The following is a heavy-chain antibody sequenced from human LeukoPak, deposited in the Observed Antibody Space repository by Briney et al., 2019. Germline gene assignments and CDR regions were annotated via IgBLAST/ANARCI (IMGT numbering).Heavy chain of an antibody. CDR2: IKQDGSEK. Sequence: GGSLRLSCAASGFTFSSYWMSWVRQAPGKGLEWVANIKQDGSEKYYVDSVKGRFTISRDNAKNSLYLQMNSLRAEDTAVYYCAKSSGWYVPNFDYWGQGTLVTVSS. D-gene: IGHD6-19*01. V-gene: IGHV3-7*01. CDR3: AKSSGWYVPNFDY. CDR1: GFTFSSYW. J-gene: IGHJ4*02.